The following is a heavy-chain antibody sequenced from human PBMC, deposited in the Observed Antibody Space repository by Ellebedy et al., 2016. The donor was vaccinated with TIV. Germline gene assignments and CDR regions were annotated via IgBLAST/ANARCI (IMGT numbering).Heavy chain of an antibody. J-gene: IGHJ4*03. CDR2: ISGSGHST. CDR3: VRDPWLVMDY. D-gene: IGHD6-19*01. Sequence: GESLKISCAASGFTFSSYAMSWVRQAPGAGLEWVSAISGSGHSTYYADSVKGRFTISRDNSKNTLYLQMYSLRAEDTAVYYCVRDPWLVMDYWGHGILVTVSS. V-gene: IGHV3-23*01. CDR1: GFTFSSYA.